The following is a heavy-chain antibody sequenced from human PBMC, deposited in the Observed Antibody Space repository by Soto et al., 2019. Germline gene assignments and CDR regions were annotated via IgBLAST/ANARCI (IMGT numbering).Heavy chain of an antibody. J-gene: IGHJ4*02. CDR1: GYTFTIYG. CDR3: ARLRLTKPGTYFDQ. V-gene: IGHV1-18*01. Sequence: ASVKVSCKASGYTFTIYGISWVRQAPGQGLEWMGWISAYNGNTNYAQKLQGRVTMTTDTSTSTAYMELRSLRADDTAVYYWARLRLTKPGTYFDQGGQGTLFTVSS. CDR2: ISAYNGNT. D-gene: IGHD7-27*01.